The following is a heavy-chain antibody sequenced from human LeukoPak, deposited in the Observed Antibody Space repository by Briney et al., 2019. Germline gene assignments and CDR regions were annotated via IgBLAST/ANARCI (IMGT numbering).Heavy chain of an antibody. CDR2: IYYSGST. CDR1: GGSISSYY. J-gene: IGHJ5*02. V-gene: IGHV4-59*01. D-gene: IGHD3-10*01. Sequence: SETLSLTCTVSGGSISSYYWSWSRQPPGKGLEWIGYIYYSGSTNYNPSLKSRVTISVDTSKNQFSLKLSSVTAADTAVYYCARALNYGSGSYWYNWFDPWGQGTLVTVSS. CDR3: ARALNYGSGSYWYNWFDP.